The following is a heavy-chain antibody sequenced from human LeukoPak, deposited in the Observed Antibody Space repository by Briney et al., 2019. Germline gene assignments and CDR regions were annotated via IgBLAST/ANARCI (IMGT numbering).Heavy chain of an antibody. J-gene: IGHJ4*02. CDR3: ARDNRVGYNDSSGFDY. CDR1: GFTFSSYA. CDR2: IYSGGST. V-gene: IGHV3-66*01. D-gene: IGHD3-22*01. Sequence: GGSLRLSCAASGFTFSSYAMSWVRQAPGKGLEWVSVIYSGGSTYYADSVKGRFTISRDNSKNTLYLQMNSLRAEDTAVYYCARDNRVGYNDSSGFDYWGQGTLVTVSS.